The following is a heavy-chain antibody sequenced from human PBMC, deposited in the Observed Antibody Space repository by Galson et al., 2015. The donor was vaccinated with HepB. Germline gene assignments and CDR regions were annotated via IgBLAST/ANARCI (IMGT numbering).Heavy chain of an antibody. CDR2: ISSNGGST. V-gene: IGHV3-64*04. CDR1: GFTFSSYA. CDR3: ARGQWELVN. J-gene: IGHJ4*02. Sequence: SLRLSCAASGFTFSSYAMHWVRQAPGKGLEYVSAISSNGGSTYYADSVKGRYTISRDNSKNTLYLQMNSLRAEDTAVYYCARGQWELVNWGQGTLVTVSS. D-gene: IGHD1-26*01.